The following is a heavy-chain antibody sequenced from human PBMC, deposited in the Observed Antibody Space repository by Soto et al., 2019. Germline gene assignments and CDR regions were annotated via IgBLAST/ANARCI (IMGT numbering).Heavy chain of an antibody. CDR2: MWPSGGT. CDR1: GVSIGSPNW. V-gene: IGHV4-4*02. CDR3: ARCLHCSNGGRFDP. Sequence: SEILSLTCAVSGVSIGSPNWWTWVRQAPGKGLEWIGEMWPSGGTTYNPSLRNRVTISVDNSKNHLSLTLTSVTAADTAIYYCARCLHCSNGGRFDPRGHGALVTVSS. D-gene: IGHD2-8*01. J-gene: IGHJ5*02.